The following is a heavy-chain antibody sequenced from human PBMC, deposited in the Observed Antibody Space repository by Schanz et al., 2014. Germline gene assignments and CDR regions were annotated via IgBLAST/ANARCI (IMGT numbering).Heavy chain of an antibody. J-gene: IGHJ4*02. CDR3: XXXGQDYSDSSGYATYYFGN. CDR2: IIPILDIT. CDR1: GGTFSSFA. Sequence: QVQLVQSGAEVKKPGSSVKVSCKASGGTFSSFAIFWVRQAPGQGLEWMGTIIPILDITNYAQKFQGRVTITADKSTSTAYXXXSNLRSEDTAVYXXXXXGQDYSDSSGYATYYFGNWGQGTLVTVSS. V-gene: IGHV1-69*04. D-gene: IGHD3-22*01.